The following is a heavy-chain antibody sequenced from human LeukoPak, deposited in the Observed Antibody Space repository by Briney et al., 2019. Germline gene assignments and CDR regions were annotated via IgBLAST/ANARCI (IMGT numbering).Heavy chain of an antibody. V-gene: IGHV4-39*01. Sequence: KSSETLSLTCTVSGGSISSRGYYWGWIRQPPGKGRELYGSIYYGGNTYYNPSLKSRVTISVDTSKNQFSLKLSSVTDADTAVYDCASYKWLAFDAFDVWGQGTMVTISS. CDR1: GGSISSRGYY. CDR2: IYYGGNT. J-gene: IGHJ3*01. CDR3: ASYKWLAFDAFDV. D-gene: IGHD6-19*01.